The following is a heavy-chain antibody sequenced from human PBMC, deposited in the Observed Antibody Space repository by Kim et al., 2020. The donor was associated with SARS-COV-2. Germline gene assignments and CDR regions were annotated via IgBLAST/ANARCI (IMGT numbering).Heavy chain of an antibody. V-gene: IGHV3-33*05. J-gene: IGHJ5*02. CDR3: ARDLKKRVRGAHWFDP. Sequence: GGSLRLSCAASGFTFSSYGMHWVRQAPGKGLEWVAVISYDGSNKYYADSVKGRFTISRDNSKNTLYLQMNSLRAEDTAVYYCARDLKKRVRGAHWFDPWGQGTLVTVSS. D-gene: IGHD3-10*01. CDR2: ISYDGSNK. CDR1: GFTFSSYG.